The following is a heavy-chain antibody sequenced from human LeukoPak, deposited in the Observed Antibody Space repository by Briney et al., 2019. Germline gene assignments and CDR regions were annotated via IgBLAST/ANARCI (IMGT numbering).Heavy chain of an antibody. D-gene: IGHD2-15*01. CDR1: GGSFSGYY. J-gene: IGHJ1*01. Sequence: SETLSLTCAVYGGSFSGYYRSWIRQPPGKGLEWIGEINHSGSTNYNPSLKSRVTISVDTSKNQFSLKLSSVTAADTAVYYCARVGGLSYCSGGSCRKYFQHWGQGTLVTVSS. CDR3: ARVGGLSYCSGGSCRKYFQH. CDR2: INHSGST. V-gene: IGHV4-34*01.